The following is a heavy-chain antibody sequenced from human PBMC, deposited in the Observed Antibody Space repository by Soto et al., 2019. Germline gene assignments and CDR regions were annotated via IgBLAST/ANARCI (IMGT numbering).Heavy chain of an antibody. CDR2: IYYSGST. CDR3: ARWKDQLAYQFDY. J-gene: IGHJ4*02. V-gene: IGHV4-31*03. CDR1: GGSISSGANY. Sequence: LAETLCLSCTVSGGSISSGANYWSWLRQDTGKGLEWIGCIYYSGSTYYNPSLKSRVTISVDTSKNQFSLKLSSVTAADTAVYYCARWKDQLAYQFDYRGQGTLVTVSS. D-gene: IGHD2-2*01.